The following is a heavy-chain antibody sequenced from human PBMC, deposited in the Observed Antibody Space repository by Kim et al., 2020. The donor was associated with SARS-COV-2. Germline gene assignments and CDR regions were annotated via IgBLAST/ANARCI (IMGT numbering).Heavy chain of an antibody. V-gene: IGHV3-21*01. CDR3: ARRGFTTDAFDI. J-gene: IGHJ3*02. Sequence: WGSLRLSCAASGFTFSSYSMNWVRQAPGKGLEWVSFISSGSSYIYYADSVKGRFTISRDNAKNSLYLQMNSLRAEDTAVYYCARRGFTTDAFDIWGQGTMVTVFS. CDR2: ISSGSSYI. D-gene: IGHD3-22*01. CDR1: GFTFSSYS.